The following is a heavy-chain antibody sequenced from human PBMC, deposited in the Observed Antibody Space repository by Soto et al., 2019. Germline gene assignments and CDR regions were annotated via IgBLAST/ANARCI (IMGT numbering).Heavy chain of an antibody. V-gene: IGHV3-7*04. D-gene: IGHD1-26*01. Sequence: EVHLVESGGGLVQTGGSLRLSCAIFESTVSRDWMNWVRQAPGKGLEWVAHINQDGSEKYYVDSVKGRFTISRDNAKKSLYLQMNSLRPADTAIYDCSGGVGDAFWGQGTRVTVSS. CDR3: SGGVGDAF. CDR1: ESTVSRDW. CDR2: INQDGSEK. J-gene: IGHJ4*02.